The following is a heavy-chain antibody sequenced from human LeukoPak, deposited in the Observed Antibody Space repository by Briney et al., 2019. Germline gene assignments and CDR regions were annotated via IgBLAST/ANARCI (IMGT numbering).Heavy chain of an antibody. CDR3: AKVSRSWYGYFDY. CDR1: AYSISSGYY. Sequence: SETLSLTCAVSAYSISSGYYWGWIRQPPGKGLEWIGSIYHSGSTYYNPSLKSRVTISVDTSKNQFSLKLSSVTAADTAVYYCAKVSRSWYGYFDYWGQGTLVTVSS. V-gene: IGHV4-38-2*01. CDR2: IYHSGST. D-gene: IGHD6-13*01. J-gene: IGHJ4*02.